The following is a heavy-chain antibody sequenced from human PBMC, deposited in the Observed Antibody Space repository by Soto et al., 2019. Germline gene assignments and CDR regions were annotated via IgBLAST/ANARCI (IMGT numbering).Heavy chain of an antibody. CDR2: ISSSSSYI. CDR3: ARCKSSGWYGSAYYYYYMDV. J-gene: IGHJ6*03. V-gene: IGHV3-21*01. D-gene: IGHD6-19*01. CDR1: GFTFSSYS. Sequence: PGGSLRLSCAASGFTFSSYSMNWVRQAPGKGLEWVSSISSSSSYIYYADSVKGRFTISRDNAKNSLYLQMNSLRAEDTAVYYCARCKSSGWYGSAYYYYYMDVWGKGTTVTVS.